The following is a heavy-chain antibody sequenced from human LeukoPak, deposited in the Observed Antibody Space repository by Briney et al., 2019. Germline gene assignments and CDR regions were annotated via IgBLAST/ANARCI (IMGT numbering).Heavy chain of an antibody. J-gene: IGHJ4*02. CDR2: ISRSSSYI. CDR1: GFTFSSYT. V-gene: IGHV3-21*01. D-gene: IGHD3-10*01. Sequence: GGSLRLSCAASGFTFSSYTMNWVRQAPGKGLEWVSSISRSSSYIYYADSMKGRFTISRDNAKNSLDLQMHSLRAEDTAVYYCARGSTVVRGVPPAGDYWGQGTLVTVSS. CDR3: ARGSTVVRGVPPAGDY.